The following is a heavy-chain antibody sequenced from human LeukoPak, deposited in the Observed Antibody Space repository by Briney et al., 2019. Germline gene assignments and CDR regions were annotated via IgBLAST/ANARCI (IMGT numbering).Heavy chain of an antibody. J-gene: IGHJ6*02. CDR3: ARVQFSTSDYYYYGMDV. Sequence: ASVKVSCKASGYTFTSYGISWVRQAPGQGLEWMGWISAYNGNTNYAQKFQGRVTMTTDTSTSTAYMELRSLRSDDTAVYYCARVQFSTSDYYYYGMDVWGQGTTVTVSS. CDR1: GYTFTSYG. CDR2: ISAYNGNT. D-gene: IGHD2-2*01. V-gene: IGHV1-18*01.